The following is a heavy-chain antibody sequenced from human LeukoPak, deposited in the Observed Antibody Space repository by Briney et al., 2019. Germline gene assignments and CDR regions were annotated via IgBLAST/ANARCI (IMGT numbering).Heavy chain of an antibody. D-gene: IGHD2-2*01. CDR2: INPSGGST. CDR1: GYSFTSYY. CDR3: ATDGSSTDDYYFDY. Sequence: ASVTVSCKASGYSFTSYYIHWVRQAPGQALEWMGIINPSGGSTSYAQKFQGRVIMTRDTSTSTVYMDLSSLRSEDTAVYYCATDGSSTDDYYFDYWGQGTLVTVSS. V-gene: IGHV1-46*01. J-gene: IGHJ4*02.